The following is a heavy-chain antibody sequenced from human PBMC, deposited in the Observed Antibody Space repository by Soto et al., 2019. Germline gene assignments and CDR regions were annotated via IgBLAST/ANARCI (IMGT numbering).Heavy chain of an antibody. Sequence: SETLSLTCTVSRGSIGSYSFYWGWVRQPPGKGLEWIGTIFYSGSTYYNPSLESRVTMSVDTSKSQFSLRLSSVTAADTAVYFCARLRPRVAAAGLFDSWSQGTLVTVSS. CDR3: ARLRPRVAAAGLFDS. CDR2: IFYSGST. CDR1: RGSIGSYSFY. D-gene: IGHD6-13*01. V-gene: IGHV4-39*01. J-gene: IGHJ4*02.